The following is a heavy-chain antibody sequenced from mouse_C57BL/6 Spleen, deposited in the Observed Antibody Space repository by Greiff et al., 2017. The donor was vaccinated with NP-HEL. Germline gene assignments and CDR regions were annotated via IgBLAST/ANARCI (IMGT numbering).Heavy chain of an antibody. J-gene: IGHJ4*01. V-gene: IGHV1-74*01. Sequence: QVQLQQPGAELVKPGASVKVSCKASGYTFTSYWMPWVKQRPGQGLEWIGRIHPSDSDTNYNQKFKGKATFTVDKSSSTAYMQLSRLTSEDSAVYYCATNYDYDRDYAMDYWGQGTSVTVSS. CDR2: IHPSDSDT. CDR1: GYTFTSYW. D-gene: IGHD2-4*01. CDR3: ATNYDYDRDYAMDY.